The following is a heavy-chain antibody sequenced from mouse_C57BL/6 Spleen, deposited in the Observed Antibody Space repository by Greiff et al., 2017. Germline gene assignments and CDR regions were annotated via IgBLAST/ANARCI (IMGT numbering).Heavy chain of an antibody. CDR3: ARDSALFDY. Sequence: EVNVVESGGGLVKPGGSLKLSCAASGFTFSSYAMSWVRQTPEKRLEWVATISDGGSYTYYPDNVKGRFTISRDNAKNNLYLQMSHLKSEDTAMYYCARDSALFDYWGQGTTLTVSS. CDR1: GFTFSSYA. CDR2: ISDGGSYT. J-gene: IGHJ2*01. V-gene: IGHV5-4*01. D-gene: IGHD6-1*01.